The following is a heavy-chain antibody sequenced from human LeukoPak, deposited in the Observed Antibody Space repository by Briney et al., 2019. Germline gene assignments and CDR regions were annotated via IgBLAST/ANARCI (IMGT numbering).Heavy chain of an antibody. CDR3: ATALTESNSCKATPYNFYYMFV. CDR1: GVTVSSYY. D-gene: IGHD2-15*01. Sequence: SETLSPSCAASGVTVSSYYSSWVRQPPGKGLEWIGEINHSGSTNYTPSLKSRVTISVDTSKNQFSLKLSSVTAAATAVYYCATALTESNSCKATPYNFYYMFVRGKGTTVTVSS. CDR2: INHSGST. J-gene: IGHJ6*03. V-gene: IGHV4-34*01.